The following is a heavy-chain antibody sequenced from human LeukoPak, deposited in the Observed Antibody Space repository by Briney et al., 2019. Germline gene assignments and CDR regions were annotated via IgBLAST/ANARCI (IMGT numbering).Heavy chain of an antibody. CDR2: TYSGGRT. J-gene: IGHJ3*02. Sequence: AGSLTLSCAASAFTVSSNYMGWDRPAQGKGMEWVAVTYSGGRTYYADYVKGRFTISRDNSKNTLYLQMSSLRAEDTAVYYCARDRGYSMRAFDIWGQGTMVTVS. D-gene: IGHD4-11*01. CDR1: AFTVSSNY. V-gene: IGHV3-66*01. CDR3: ARDRGYSMRAFDI.